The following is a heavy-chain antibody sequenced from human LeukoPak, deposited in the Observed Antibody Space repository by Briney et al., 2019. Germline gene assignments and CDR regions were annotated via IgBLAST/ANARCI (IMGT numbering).Heavy chain of an antibody. J-gene: IGHJ4*02. CDR2: INHSGST. Sequence: SETLSLTCAVYGGSFSGYYWSWIRQPPGKGLEWIGEINHSGSTNYNPSLKSRVTISVDTSKNQFSLKLSSVTAGDTAVCNCARGDSSGPHVDYWGQGTLVTVSS. CDR1: GGSFSGYY. CDR3: ARGDSSGPHVDY. D-gene: IGHD3-22*01. V-gene: IGHV4-34*01.